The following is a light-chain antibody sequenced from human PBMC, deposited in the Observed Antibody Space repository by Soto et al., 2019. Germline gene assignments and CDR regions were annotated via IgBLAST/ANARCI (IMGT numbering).Light chain of an antibody. CDR3: QQYSTTPPT. CDR2: DTS. Sequence: EIVLTQSPGTLSLSPGERATLSCRARQSVSSKSLAWYQQKPGQAPRLLIYDTSNRATGIPDRFSGSESGTDFTLTINRLEPEDFVVYYCQQYSTTPPTFGQGTKVDIK. V-gene: IGKV3-20*01. J-gene: IGKJ1*01. CDR1: QSVSSKS.